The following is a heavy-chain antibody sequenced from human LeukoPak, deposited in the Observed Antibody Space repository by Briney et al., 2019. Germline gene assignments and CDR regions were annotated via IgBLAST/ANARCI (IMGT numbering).Heavy chain of an antibody. CDR3: ASSGPYDSSGYPGVPYFDY. J-gene: IGHJ4*02. V-gene: IGHV3-30*01. CDR2: ISYDGSNK. Sequence: GGSLRLSCAASGFTFSSYAMHWVRQAPGKGLEWVAVISYDGSNKYYADSVKGRFTISRDNSKNTLYLQMNSLRAEDTAVYYCASSGPYDSSGYPGVPYFDYWGQGTLVTVSS. D-gene: IGHD3-22*01. CDR1: GFTFSSYA.